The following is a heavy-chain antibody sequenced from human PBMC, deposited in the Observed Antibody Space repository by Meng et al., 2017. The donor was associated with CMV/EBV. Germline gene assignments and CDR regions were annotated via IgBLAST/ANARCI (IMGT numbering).Heavy chain of an antibody. Sequence: GESLKISCAASGFTFSNAWMSWVRQAPGKGLEWVGRIKSKTDGGTTDYAAPVNGRFTISRDDSKNTLYLQMNSLKTEDTAVYYCTTAAYYDFWSGYYLNCFDYWGQGTLVTVSS. CDR2: IKSKTDGGTT. J-gene: IGHJ4*02. D-gene: IGHD3-3*01. CDR3: TTAAYYDFWSGYYLNCFDY. CDR1: GFTFSNAW. V-gene: IGHV3-15*01.